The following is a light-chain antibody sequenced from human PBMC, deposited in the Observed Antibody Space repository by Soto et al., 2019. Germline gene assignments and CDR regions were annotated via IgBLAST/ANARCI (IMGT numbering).Light chain of an antibody. CDR2: XXX. Sequence: EVVMTQSPATLSVSPGERATLSCRASRSVSSNLAWYQQKPGQXXXXXXXXXXXXAXGXXXSFSGSGSGTDFTLTISSLQSEDFAVYYCQQYDNWPWTFGQGTKVDIK. V-gene: IGKV3-15*01. CDR3: QQYDNWPWT. J-gene: IGKJ1*01. CDR1: RSVSSN.